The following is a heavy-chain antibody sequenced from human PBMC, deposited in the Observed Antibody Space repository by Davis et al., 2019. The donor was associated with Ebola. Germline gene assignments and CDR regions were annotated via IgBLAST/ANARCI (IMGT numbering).Heavy chain of an antibody. CDR3: ARGIVGAHNWFDP. CDR2: INPNSGGT. D-gene: IGHD1-26*01. CDR1: GYTFTGYY. J-gene: IGHJ5*02. V-gene: IGHV1-2*02. Sequence: ASVKVSCKASGYTFTGYYMHWVRQAPGQGLEWMGWINPNSGGTNYAQKFQGRVTMTRDTSISTAYMELSRLRSDDTAVYYCARGIVGAHNWFDPWGQGTLVTVSS.